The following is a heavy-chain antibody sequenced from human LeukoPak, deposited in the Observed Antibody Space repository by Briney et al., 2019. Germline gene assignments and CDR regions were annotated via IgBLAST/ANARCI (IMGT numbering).Heavy chain of an antibody. CDR1: GFTFSSYA. J-gene: IGHJ3*02. CDR3: AKGGPAGWYGVSTDAFDI. Sequence: GGSLRLSCAASGFTFSSYAMSWVRQAPGKGLEWVSAISGSGGSTYYADSVKGRFTISRDNSKNTLYLQMNSLRVEDTAVYYCAKGGPAGWYGVSTDAFDIWGQGTMVTVSS. D-gene: IGHD6-19*01. V-gene: IGHV3-23*01. CDR2: ISGSGGST.